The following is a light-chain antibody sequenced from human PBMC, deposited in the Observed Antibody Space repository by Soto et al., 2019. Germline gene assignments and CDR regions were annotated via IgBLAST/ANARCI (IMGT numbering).Light chain of an antibody. CDR1: QSIIRY. CDR3: QQSYSTPTIT. Sequence: DIQMTQSPSSLSASVGDRVTITRRASQSIIRYLNCYQRKPGKAPKLXXYAASSLQSGVPSRFSGSGSGTDLTLTISSLQPADFANYDCQQSYSTPTITFGQGTRLEIK. J-gene: IGKJ5*01. V-gene: IGKV1-39*01. CDR2: AAS.